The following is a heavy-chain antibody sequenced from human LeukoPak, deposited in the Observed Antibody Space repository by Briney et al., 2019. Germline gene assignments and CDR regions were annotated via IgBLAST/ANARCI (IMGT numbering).Heavy chain of an antibody. CDR1: GGSISSSSYY. J-gene: IGHJ3*02. D-gene: IGHD2-2*01. CDR3: ARPLVPAATDAFDI. CDR2: IYYSGST. V-gene: IGHV4-39*01. Sequence: SETLSLTCTVSGGSISSSSYYWGWIRQPPRKGLEWIGSIYYSGSTYYNPSLKSRVTISVDTSKNQFSLKLSSVTAADTAVYYCARPLVPAATDAFDIWGQGTMVTVSS.